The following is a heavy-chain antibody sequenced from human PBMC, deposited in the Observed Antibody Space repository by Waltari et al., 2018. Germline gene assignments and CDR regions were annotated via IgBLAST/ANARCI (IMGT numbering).Heavy chain of an antibody. CDR3: IRPFEMGID. V-gene: IGHV3-73*01. CDR1: GFTLDDYV. D-gene: IGHD7-27*01. J-gene: IGHJ4*02. Sequence: EVQLVESGGGLVQPGRSLRVSCMVSGFTLDDYVMAWVRQAPGKGLEWVGRIRSRFKGDATAYGESVQGRFTISRDDSKNTVYLEMNSLKTDDTAVYYCIRPFEMGIDWGQGTLVTVSS. CDR2: IRSRFKGDAT.